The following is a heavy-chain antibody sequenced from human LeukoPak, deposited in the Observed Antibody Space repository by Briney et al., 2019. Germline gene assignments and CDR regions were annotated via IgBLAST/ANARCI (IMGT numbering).Heavy chain of an antibody. CDR3: ARTTEGGYTYGYFYYYYMDV. CDR1: GYSISSAYY. J-gene: IGHJ6*03. D-gene: IGHD5-18*01. CDR2: IHYSGST. Sequence: SETLSLTCSVSGYSISSAYYWGWIRQPPGKGLEWIATIHYSGSTYYNPSLKSRVTISLDTSKNQFSLKLTSVTAADTAVYYCARTTEGGYTYGYFYYYYMDVWGKGTTVTISS. V-gene: IGHV4-38-2*02.